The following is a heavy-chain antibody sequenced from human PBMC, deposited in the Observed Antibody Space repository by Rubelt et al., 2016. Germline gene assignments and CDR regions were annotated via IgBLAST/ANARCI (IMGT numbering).Heavy chain of an antibody. CDR2: VSPNGDVN. CDR1: GYTFSGHF. D-gene: IGHD7-27*01. J-gene: IGHJ4*02. CDR3: SGGDDWGPDY. Sequence: QVQLVQSGAEVKEPGASVKVSCKASGYTFSGHFMCWIRQAPGQGIEWMGWVSPNGDVNNNAQKFQGRVTMSRETAIITDYMGRTRVRSGETAVYYCSGGDDWGPDYWGQGTLVTVSS. V-gene: IGHV1-2*02.